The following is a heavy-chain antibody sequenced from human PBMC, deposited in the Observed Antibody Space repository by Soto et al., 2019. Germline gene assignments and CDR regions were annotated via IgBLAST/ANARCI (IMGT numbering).Heavy chain of an antibody. J-gene: IGHJ4*02. CDR3: AREFYYDSSGIGFAS. Sequence: PSETLSLTCTVSGGSLSGYYWSWIRQPPGKGLEWIGDFYSSGSPHHNPSLKNRVSISEDRSKNEFSLKLSSVTAADTAIYYCAREFYYDSSGIGFASWGQGTLVTVSS. CDR2: FYSSGSP. V-gene: IGHV4-59*01. D-gene: IGHD3-22*01. CDR1: GGSLSGYY.